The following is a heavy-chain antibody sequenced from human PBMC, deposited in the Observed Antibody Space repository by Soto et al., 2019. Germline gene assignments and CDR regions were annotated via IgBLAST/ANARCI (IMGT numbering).Heavy chain of an antibody. Sequence: RASVKVSCKASGYTFTSYDINWVRQATGQGLEWMGWMNPNSGNTGYAQKFQGRVTMTRNTSISTAYMELSSLRSEDTAVYYCAAFFDTAIPSYYGMDVWGQGTTVTVSS. CDR1: GYTFTSYD. J-gene: IGHJ6*02. D-gene: IGHD5-18*01. V-gene: IGHV1-8*01. CDR3: AAFFDTAIPSYYGMDV. CDR2: MNPNSGNT.